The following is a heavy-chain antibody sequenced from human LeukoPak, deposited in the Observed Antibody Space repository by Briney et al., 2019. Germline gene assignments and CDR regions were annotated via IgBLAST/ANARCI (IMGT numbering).Heavy chain of an antibody. J-gene: IGHJ6*02. CDR3: AREQYDFWSGYYYGMDV. Sequence: GGSLRLSCAASGFTFSDYYMSWIRQAPGKGLEGVSYISSSGSTIYYADSVKGRFTISRDNAKNSLYLQMNSLRAEDTAVYYCAREQYDFWSGYYYGMDVWGQGTTVTVSS. CDR1: GFTFSDYY. D-gene: IGHD3-3*01. V-gene: IGHV3-11*01. CDR2: ISSSGSTI.